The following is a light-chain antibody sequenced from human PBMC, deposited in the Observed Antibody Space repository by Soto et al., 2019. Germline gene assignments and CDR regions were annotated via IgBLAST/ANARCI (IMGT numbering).Light chain of an antibody. Sequence: DIQMTQSPSSLSASVGDRVTLTCRASHSISNSLNWYQQKPGKAPKLLIHTTSSLQSGVPSRFSASGTGTDFTLTITSLQPEDFATYYCQQSYSTPQTFGGGTKVEI. CDR1: HSISNS. CDR2: TTS. V-gene: IGKV1-39*01. CDR3: QQSYSTPQT. J-gene: IGKJ4*01.